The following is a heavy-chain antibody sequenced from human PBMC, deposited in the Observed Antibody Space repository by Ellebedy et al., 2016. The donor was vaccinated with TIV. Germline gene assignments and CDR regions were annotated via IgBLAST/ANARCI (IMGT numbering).Heavy chain of an antibody. Sequence: GESLKISCAASGFTFSSYSMNWVRQAPGKGLEWVSSISSSSSYIYYADSVKGRFTISRDNAKNSLYLQMNSLRAEDTAVYYCARFQGAPLAVDYWGQGTLVTVSS. V-gene: IGHV3-21*01. CDR2: ISSSSSYI. CDR3: ARFQGAPLAVDY. CDR1: GFTFSSYS. J-gene: IGHJ4*02. D-gene: IGHD2-15*01.